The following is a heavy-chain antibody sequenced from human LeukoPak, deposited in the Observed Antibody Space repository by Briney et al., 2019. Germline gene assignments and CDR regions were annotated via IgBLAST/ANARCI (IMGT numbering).Heavy chain of an antibody. V-gene: IGHV3-48*03. CDR3: ARLGWGNYFDY. D-gene: IGHD2-15*01. CDR2: ISSGGTTI. Sequence: KPGGSLRLSCVVSGFPFISYEMNLVRQAPGKGLEWVSYISSGGTTIYYADSVKGRFSISRDNAKNSLYLQMNSLRAQDTAVYYCARLGWGNYFDYWGQGTLVTVSS. J-gene: IGHJ4*02. CDR1: GFPFISYE.